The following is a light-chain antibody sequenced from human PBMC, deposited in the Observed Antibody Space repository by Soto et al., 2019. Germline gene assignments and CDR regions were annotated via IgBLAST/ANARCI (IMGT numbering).Light chain of an antibody. CDR1: QRVSNN. CDR2: ATS. V-gene: IGKV3-15*01. J-gene: IGKJ5*01. Sequence: EIVLTQSPATLSVSPGERATLSCRASQRVSNNLAWYQQRPGRSPRLLIYATSTWASGIPARFSGSGSGTEFTLTISSLQSEDFAVYYCQQYDNWPPPFGQGTRLEIK. CDR3: QQYDNWPPP.